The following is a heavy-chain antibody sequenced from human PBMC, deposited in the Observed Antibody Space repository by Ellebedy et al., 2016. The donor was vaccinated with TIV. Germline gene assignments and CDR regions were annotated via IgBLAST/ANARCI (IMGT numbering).Heavy chain of an antibody. Sequence: SETLSLXCTVSGGSISSSSYYWGWIRQPPGKGLEWIGEINHSGSTNYNPSLKSRVTISVDTSKNHFSLKLISVTAADPSVYYCARDDYGGNSGWYFDLWGRGTLVTVS. CDR1: GGSISSSSYY. J-gene: IGHJ2*01. CDR3: ARDDYGGNSGWYFDL. V-gene: IGHV4-39*07. D-gene: IGHD4-23*01. CDR2: INHSGST.